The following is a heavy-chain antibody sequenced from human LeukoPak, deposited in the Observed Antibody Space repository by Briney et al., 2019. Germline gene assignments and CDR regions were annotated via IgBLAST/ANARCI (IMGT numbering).Heavy chain of an antibody. CDR2: IYYSGST. CDR3: ARVTAYYYGSGGHLVLDY. J-gene: IGHJ4*02. D-gene: IGHD3-10*01. CDR1: GGSISSSSYY. V-gene: IGHV4-39*01. Sequence: PSETLSLTCTVSGGSISSSSYYWGWIRQPPGKGLEWIGSIYYSGSTYYNPSLKSRVTMSVDTSKNQFSLKLSSVTAADTAVYYCARVTAYYYGSGGHLVLDYWGQGTLVTVSS.